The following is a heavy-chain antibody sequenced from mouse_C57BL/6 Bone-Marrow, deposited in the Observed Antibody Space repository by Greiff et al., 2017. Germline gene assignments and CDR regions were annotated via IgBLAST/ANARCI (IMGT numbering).Heavy chain of an antibody. Sequence: EVQRVESGEGLVKPGGSLKLSCAASGFNFRSNAMSWVRQTPEKRLAWVAYISSGGDYIYYADTVKGRFTISTDTARNTLYLQMRSLKSEDTAMDYCTRDNADGPSYAMDYWGQGTSVTVSS. J-gene: IGHJ4*01. V-gene: IGHV5-9-1*02. CDR1: GFNFRSNA. CDR3: TRDNADGPSYAMDY. CDR2: ISSGGDYI.